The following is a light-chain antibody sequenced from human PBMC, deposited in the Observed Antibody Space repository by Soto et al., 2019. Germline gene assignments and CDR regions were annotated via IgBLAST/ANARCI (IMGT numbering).Light chain of an antibody. V-gene: IGKV3-20*01. CDR1: QSVSSSY. J-gene: IGKJ1*01. CDR3: QQYDSSPKT. Sequence: EIVLTQSPGTLSLSPGERATLSCRASQSVSSSYLAWYQQKPGQALRLLIYGASSRATGIPDRFSGTGSGTDFTLTISRVEPEDFAVYYCQQYDSSPKTFGQGTKVEIK. CDR2: GAS.